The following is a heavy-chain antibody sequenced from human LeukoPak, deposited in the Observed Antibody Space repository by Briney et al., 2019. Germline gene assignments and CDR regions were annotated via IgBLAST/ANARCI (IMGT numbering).Heavy chain of an antibody. Sequence: PGGSLRLSCAASGFTFRNYAMSWVRQAPGKGLEWVSAISGSGGRTDYADSVKGRFTISRDNSKNTLYLQMNSLRAEDTAIYYCAKDQGASGADSWGQGTLVTVSS. CDR2: ISGSGGRT. J-gene: IGHJ4*02. D-gene: IGHD6-25*01. CDR1: GFTFRNYA. V-gene: IGHV3-23*01. CDR3: AKDQGASGADS.